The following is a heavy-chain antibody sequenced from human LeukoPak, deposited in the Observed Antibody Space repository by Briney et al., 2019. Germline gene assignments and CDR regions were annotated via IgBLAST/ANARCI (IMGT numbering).Heavy chain of an antibody. CDR1: GFTFSSYA. J-gene: IGHJ4*02. D-gene: IGHD3-3*01. CDR3: AKEARAVLRFLEWLLYFDY. Sequence: PGGSLRLSCAASGFTFSSYAMSWVRQAPGKGLEWVSAISGSGGSTYYADSVKGRFTISRDNSKNTLYLQMNSLRAEDTAVYYCAKEARAVLRFLEWLLYFDYWGQGTLVTVSS. V-gene: IGHV3-23*01. CDR2: ISGSGGST.